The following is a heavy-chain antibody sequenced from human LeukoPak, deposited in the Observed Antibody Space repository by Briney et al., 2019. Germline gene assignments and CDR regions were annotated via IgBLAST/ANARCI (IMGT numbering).Heavy chain of an antibody. CDR3: ATNMVASPFDP. D-gene: IGHD5-12*01. CDR2: IYYSGST. CDR1: GGSISSYY. V-gene: IGHV4-59*01. Sequence: PSETLSLTCTVSGGSISSYYWSWIRQPPGKGLEWIGYIYYSGSTNYNPSLKSRVTISVDTSKNQFSLKLSSVTAADTAVYYCATNMVASPFDPRGQGTLVTVSS. J-gene: IGHJ5*02.